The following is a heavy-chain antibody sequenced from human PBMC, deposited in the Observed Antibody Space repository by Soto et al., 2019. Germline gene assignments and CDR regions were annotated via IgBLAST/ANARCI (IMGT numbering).Heavy chain of an antibody. CDR1: GGSITSSSYH. CDR3: ARRKNIAGGDFDY. V-gene: IGHV4-39*01. Sequence: QLQLQESGPGLVKPSETLSLTCTVSGGSITSSSYHWGWIRQPPGKRLEWIGTIYYSVTTYYNPSLKSRVTISVDTSKNQFSLKLDSVTAADTAVYYCARRKNIAGGDFDYWGQGTLVTVSS. D-gene: IGHD1-26*01. CDR2: IYYSVTT. J-gene: IGHJ4*02.